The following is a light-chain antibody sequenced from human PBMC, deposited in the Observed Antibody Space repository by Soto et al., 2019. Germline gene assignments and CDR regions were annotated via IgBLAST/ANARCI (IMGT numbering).Light chain of an antibody. Sequence: QCLLTQAPSASGSPGQSFTISCTGASSDVGGYNYVAWYQQHPGKAPKLMIYEVTKRPSGVPDRFSGSKSGNTASLTVSGLQAEDEADYYCSSYAGSNNYVFGTGTKVTVL. V-gene: IGLV2-8*01. J-gene: IGLJ1*01. CDR3: SSYAGSNNYV. CDR1: SSDVGGYNY. CDR2: EVT.